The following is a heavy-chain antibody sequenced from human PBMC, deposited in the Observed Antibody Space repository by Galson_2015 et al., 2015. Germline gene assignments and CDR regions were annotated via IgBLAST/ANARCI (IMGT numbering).Heavy chain of an antibody. CDR3: ARDQAYYYGSSADNWFDP. CDR1: GGSISSSNW. V-gene: IGHV4-4*02. J-gene: IGHJ5*02. Sequence: ETLSLTCAVSGGSISSSNWWRWVRQPPGKGLEWIGEIYHSGSTNYNPSLKSRVTISVDKSKNQFSLKLSSVTAADTAVYYCARDQAYYYGSSADNWFDPWGQGTLVTVSS. D-gene: IGHD3-10*01. CDR2: IYHSGST.